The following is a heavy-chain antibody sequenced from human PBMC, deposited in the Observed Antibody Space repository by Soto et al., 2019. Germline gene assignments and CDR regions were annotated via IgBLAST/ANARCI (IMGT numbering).Heavy chain of an antibody. D-gene: IGHD2-21*02. CDR3: ARTADKLIDY. CDR1: GDSVSSESAA. Sequence: SQTLSLTCALSGDSVSSESAACQSIRQSPSRGLEWLGRTYYRSKWSSNYAVSVKSRITINPDTSKNQFSLQLRSVTPDDTAMYYCARTADKLIDYSGPGTLVTVSS. J-gene: IGHJ4*02. CDR2: TYYRSKWSS. V-gene: IGHV6-1*01.